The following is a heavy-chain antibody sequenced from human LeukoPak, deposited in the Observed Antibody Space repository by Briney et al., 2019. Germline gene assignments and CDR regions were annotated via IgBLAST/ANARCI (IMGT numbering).Heavy chain of an antibody. Sequence: SETLSLTCSVSGGSISSYYWSWIRQPPGKGLEWIGYIYYSGSTNYNPSLKSRVTISVDTSKNQFSLKLSSVAAADTAVYYCARYRTDYDSSSYYSNWFDPWGQGTLVTVSS. D-gene: IGHD3-22*01. J-gene: IGHJ5*02. CDR3: ARYRTDYDSSSYYSNWFDP. CDR2: IYYSGST. CDR1: GGSISSYY. V-gene: IGHV4-59*08.